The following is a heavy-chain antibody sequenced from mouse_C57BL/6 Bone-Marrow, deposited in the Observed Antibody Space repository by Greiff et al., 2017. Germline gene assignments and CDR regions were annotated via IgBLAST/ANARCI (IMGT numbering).Heavy chain of an antibody. CDR2: IYPTSGRT. V-gene: IGHV1-55*01. D-gene: IGHD4-1*01. J-gene: IGHJ2*01. CDR3: ARSGPLGRSFDN. Sequence: QVQLKQPGAELVKPGASVKMSCKASGYTFTSYWITWVKQRPGQGLEWIGDIYPTSGRTNYNEKFKSKAILTVDTSSTTAYMKLRSLTSEDSAVFYCARSGPLGRSFDNWGQGTTLTVSS. CDR1: GYTFTSYW.